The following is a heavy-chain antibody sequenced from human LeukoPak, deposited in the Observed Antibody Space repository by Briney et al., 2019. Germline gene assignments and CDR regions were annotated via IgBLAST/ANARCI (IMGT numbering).Heavy chain of an antibody. CDR3: ARAAGYYDSSGPHSFDY. D-gene: IGHD3-22*01. J-gene: IGHJ4*02. Sequence: PGGSLRLSCAASAFTFSSYEMNWVRQAPGKGLEWLSYISSSGSTIYYADSVKGRFTISRDNAKNSLYLQMNSLRAEDTAVYYCARAAGYYDSSGPHSFDYWGQGTLVTVSS. CDR2: ISSSGSTI. V-gene: IGHV3-48*03. CDR1: AFTFSSYE.